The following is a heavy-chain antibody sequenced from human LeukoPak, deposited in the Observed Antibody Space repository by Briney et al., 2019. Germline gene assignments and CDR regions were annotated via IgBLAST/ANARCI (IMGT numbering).Heavy chain of an antibody. V-gene: IGHV1-46*01. CDR2: INPSGGST. CDR3: ARGARGAGILYYFDY. Sequence: GASVKVSCKASGYTFTSYYMHWVRQAPGQGLEWMGIINPSGGSTSYAQKFQGRVTMTRDTSTSTVYMELSSLRSEDTAVYYCARGARGAGILYYFDYWGQGTLVTVSS. D-gene: IGHD3-10*01. CDR1: GYTFTSYY. J-gene: IGHJ4*02.